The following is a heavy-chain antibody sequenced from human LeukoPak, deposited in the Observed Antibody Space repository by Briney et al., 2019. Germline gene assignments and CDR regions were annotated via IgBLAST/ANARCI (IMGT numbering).Heavy chain of an antibody. Sequence: PSETLSLTCTVSGGSISSYYWSWIRQPPGKGLEWIGYIYYSGSTNYNPSLKSRVTISVDTSKNQFSLKLSSVTAADTAVYYYARGRHGDYVDYWGQGTLVTVSS. CDR1: GGSISSYY. D-gene: IGHD4-17*01. J-gene: IGHJ4*02. V-gene: IGHV4-59*01. CDR3: ARGRHGDYVDY. CDR2: IYYSGST.